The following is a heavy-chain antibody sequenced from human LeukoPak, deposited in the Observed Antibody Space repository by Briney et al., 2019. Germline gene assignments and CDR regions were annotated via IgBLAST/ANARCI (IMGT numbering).Heavy chain of an antibody. J-gene: IGHJ3*02. CDR1: GFTFGDYA. CDR3: AKDIGCSRTSCYWKAFDI. D-gene: IGHD2-2*01. V-gene: IGHV3-9*01. CDR2: ISWNSGSI. Sequence: GGSLRLSCAASGFTFGDYAMHWVRQAPGKGLEWVSGISWNSGSIGYADSVKGRFTISRDNAKSSLYLQMNSLRAEDTALYYCAKDIGCSRTSCYWKAFDIWGQGTMVTVSS.